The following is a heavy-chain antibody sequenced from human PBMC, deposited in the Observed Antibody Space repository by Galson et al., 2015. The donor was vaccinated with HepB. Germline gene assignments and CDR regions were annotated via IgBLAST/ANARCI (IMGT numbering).Heavy chain of an antibody. Sequence: SLRLSCAASGFSFPIYSMNWVRQAPGKGLEWVSSISSSSNYIYYADSVKGRFTISRDNAKNSLYLQMNNLRAEDTAVYYCARGSSIAVAGQPDDYWGQGTPVAVSS. CDR3: ARGSSIAVAGQPDDY. D-gene: IGHD6-19*01. CDR1: GFSFPIYS. CDR2: ISSSSNYI. J-gene: IGHJ4*02. V-gene: IGHV3-21*01.